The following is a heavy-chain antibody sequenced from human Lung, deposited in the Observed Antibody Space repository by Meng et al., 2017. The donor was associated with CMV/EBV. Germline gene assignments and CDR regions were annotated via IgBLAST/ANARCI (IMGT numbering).Heavy chain of an antibody. Sequence: ASGGNFSRCAISWVGQAPGQGLEWMGAIIHRRAITNYAQKFQGRVTITADTTTSTAYMEITSLRSDDTAFYYCARGGDGYNMNYLDYWGQGTLVTVSS. CDR1: GGNFSRCA. J-gene: IGHJ4*02. CDR3: ARGGDGYNMNYLDY. CDR2: IIHRRAIT. V-gene: IGHV1-69*10. D-gene: IGHD5-24*01.